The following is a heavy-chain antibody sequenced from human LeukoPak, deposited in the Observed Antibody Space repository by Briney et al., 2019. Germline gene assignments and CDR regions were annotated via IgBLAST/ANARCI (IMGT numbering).Heavy chain of an antibody. CDR1: GFTFSNGW. V-gene: IGHV3-15*01. Sequence: GGSLRLSCAASGFTFSNGWMSWVRQAPGKGLEWVGRIKSKSERGTTDYAAPVKGRFTISRDGSTNTVYLHMNILKTEDTAVYFCTSNLYCSTSSRYTLDNWGQGTLVAVSP. CDR3: TSNLYCSTSSRYTLDN. CDR2: IKSKSERGTT. D-gene: IGHD2-2*02. J-gene: IGHJ4*02.